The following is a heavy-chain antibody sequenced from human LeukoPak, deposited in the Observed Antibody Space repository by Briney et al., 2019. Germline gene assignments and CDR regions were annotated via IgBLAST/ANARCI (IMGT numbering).Heavy chain of an antibody. CDR2: ISYDGGNK. Sequence: GGSLRLSCAASGFTFSSYAMHWVRQAPGKGLEWVAVISYDGGNKYYADSVKGRFTISRDNSKNTLYLQMNSLRAEDTAVYYCAKNYGHSNYAPVDWGQGILVTVSS. V-gene: IGHV3-30-3*02. D-gene: IGHD4-11*01. J-gene: IGHJ4*02. CDR3: AKNYGHSNYAPVD. CDR1: GFTFSSYA.